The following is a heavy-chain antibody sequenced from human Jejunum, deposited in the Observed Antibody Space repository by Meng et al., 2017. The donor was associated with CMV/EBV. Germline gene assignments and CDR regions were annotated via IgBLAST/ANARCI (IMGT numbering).Heavy chain of an antibody. D-gene: IGHD3-16*01. Sequence: QVQLVESGGGVVQHGGSLGLSCVASGFTFSAFGMHWVRQAPGKGLESVTYIRYDGNNKYYADSVKGRFTISRDNSKNTVYLQMNSLRVEDTAVYYCAGGNDYGDYWGQGSLVTVSS. V-gene: IGHV3-30*02. CDR1: GFTFSAFG. J-gene: IGHJ4*02. CDR3: AGGNDYGDY. CDR2: IRYDGNNK.